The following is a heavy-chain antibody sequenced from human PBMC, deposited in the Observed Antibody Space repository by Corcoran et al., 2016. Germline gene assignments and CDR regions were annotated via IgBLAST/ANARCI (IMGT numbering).Heavy chain of an antibody. CDR1: GFTVSSNY. V-gene: IGHV3-53*01. Sequence: EVQLVESGGGLIQPGGSLRLSCAASGFTVSSNYMSWVRQAPGTGLEWVSVIYSGGSTYYADSVKGRFTISRDNSKNTLYLQMNILRAEDTAVYYCARVRLVAASNWFDPWGQGTRVTVSS. CDR2: IYSGGST. D-gene: IGHD2-15*01. CDR3: ARVRLVAASNWFDP. J-gene: IGHJ5*02.